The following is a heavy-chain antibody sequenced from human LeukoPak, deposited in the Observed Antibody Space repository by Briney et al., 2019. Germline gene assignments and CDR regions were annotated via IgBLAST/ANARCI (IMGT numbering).Heavy chain of an antibody. J-gene: IGHJ5*02. V-gene: IGHV1-24*01. CDR3: ASMVRGANWFDP. Sequence: ASVKVSCKVSGYTLTELSMHWVRQAPGKGLEWMGGFDPEDGETIYAQKFQGRVTMTEDTSTDTAYMELSSLRSEDTAVYYCASMVRGANWFDPWGQGNLVTVSS. D-gene: IGHD3-10*01. CDR2: FDPEDGET. CDR1: GYTLTELS.